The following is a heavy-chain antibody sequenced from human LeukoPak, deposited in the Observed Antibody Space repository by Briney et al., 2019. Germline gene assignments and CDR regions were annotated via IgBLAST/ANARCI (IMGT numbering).Heavy chain of an antibody. Sequence: GGSLRLSCTASGFSFRDVWMTWVRQAPGRGLEWVGRIKRKTEGETTDYAAPVKGRFTISRDDSRKTAFLQMNSLKVEDSALYYCTTGDCSGGSCHALDIWGQGTLVTVPS. CDR2: IKRKTEGETT. V-gene: IGHV3-15*01. CDR3: TTGDCSGGSCHALDI. CDR1: GFSFRDVW. D-gene: IGHD2-15*01. J-gene: IGHJ3*02.